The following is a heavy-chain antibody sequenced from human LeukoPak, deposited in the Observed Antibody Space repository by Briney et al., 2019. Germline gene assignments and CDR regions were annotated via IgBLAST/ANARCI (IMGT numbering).Heavy chain of an antibody. CDR1: GFTFSSYA. Sequence: GGSLRLSCAASGFTFSSYAMHWVRQAPGKGLEWVAVISYDGSNKYYADSVKGRFTISRDNSKNTLYLQMNSLRAEDTAVYYCASGYYSHFDYWGQGTLVTVSS. J-gene: IGHJ4*02. CDR3: ASGYYSHFDY. V-gene: IGHV3-30-3*01. CDR2: ISYDGSNK. D-gene: IGHD3-22*01.